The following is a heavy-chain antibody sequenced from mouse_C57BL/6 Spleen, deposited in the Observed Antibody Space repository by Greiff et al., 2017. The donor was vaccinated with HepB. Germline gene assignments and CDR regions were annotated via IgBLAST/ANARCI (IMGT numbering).Heavy chain of an antibody. V-gene: IGHV1-26*01. Sequence: VQLQQSGPELVKPGASVKISCKASGYTFTDYYMNWVKQSHGKSLEWIGDINPNNGGTSYNQKFKGKATLTVDKSSSTAYMELRSLTSEDSAVYYCARKGYSKEVYAMDYWGQGTSVTVSS. CDR1: GYTFTDYY. CDR2: INPNNGGT. D-gene: IGHD2-5*01. CDR3: ARKGYSKEVYAMDY. J-gene: IGHJ4*01.